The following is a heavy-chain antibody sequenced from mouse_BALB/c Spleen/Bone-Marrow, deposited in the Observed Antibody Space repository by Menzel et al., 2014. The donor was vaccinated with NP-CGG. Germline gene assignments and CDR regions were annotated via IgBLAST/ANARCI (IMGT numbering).Heavy chain of an antibody. CDR3: AREWTARTPSY. V-gene: IGHV1-54*01. J-gene: IGHJ2*01. Sequence: VQLQESGAELVRPGTSVKVSCKASGYAFTSYLIEWIKQRPGQGLEWIGVINPGSGGANYNEKFKGKATLTADKSSSTAYMQISSLTSDDSAVYFCAREWTARTPSYWGQGTALTASS. CDR2: INPGSGGA. CDR1: GYAFTSYL. D-gene: IGHD3-2*01.